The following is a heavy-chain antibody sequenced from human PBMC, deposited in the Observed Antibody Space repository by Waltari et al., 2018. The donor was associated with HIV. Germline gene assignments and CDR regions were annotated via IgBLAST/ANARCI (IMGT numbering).Heavy chain of an antibody. CDR1: GYTFTGYL. J-gene: IGHJ4*02. Sequence: QVQLVQSGAEVKKPGASVKISCKASGYTFTGYLMHGVRQAPGQGLEWMGWINPDNGGTKYAQKFQGRVTMTRDTSISTAYMELSRLRSDDTAVYYCERDICNGGSCYSYYFDYWGQGTLVTVSS. CDR2: INPDNGGT. CDR3: ERDICNGGSCYSYYFDY. V-gene: IGHV1-2*02. D-gene: IGHD2-15*01.